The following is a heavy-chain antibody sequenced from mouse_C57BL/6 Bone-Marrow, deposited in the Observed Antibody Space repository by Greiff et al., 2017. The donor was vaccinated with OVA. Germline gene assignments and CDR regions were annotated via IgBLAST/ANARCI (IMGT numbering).Heavy chain of an antibody. V-gene: IGHV14-4*01. D-gene: IGHD2-4*01. CDR1: GFNIKDDY. Sequence: VQLQQSGAELVRPGASVKLSCTASGFNIKDDYMHWVKQRPEQGLEWIGWIDPENGDTEYASKFQGKATITADTSSNTAYLQLSSLTSEDTAVYYCTTDDYDEGYAMGYWGQGTSVTVSS. J-gene: IGHJ4*01. CDR2: IDPENGDT. CDR3: TTDDYDEGYAMGY.